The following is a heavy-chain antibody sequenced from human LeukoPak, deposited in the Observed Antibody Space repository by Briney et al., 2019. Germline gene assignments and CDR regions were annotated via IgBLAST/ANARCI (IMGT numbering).Heavy chain of an antibody. D-gene: IGHD3-22*01. Sequence: HLGGSLRLSCAASGFTFSSYWMSWVRQAPGKGLEWVANIKQDGSEKYYVDSVKGRFTISRDNAKNSLYLQMNSLRAEDTAVYYCARDLYRIVVVPHYFDYWGQGTLVTVSS. CDR2: IKQDGSEK. CDR3: ARDLYRIVVVPHYFDY. J-gene: IGHJ4*02. CDR1: GFTFSSYW. V-gene: IGHV3-7*01.